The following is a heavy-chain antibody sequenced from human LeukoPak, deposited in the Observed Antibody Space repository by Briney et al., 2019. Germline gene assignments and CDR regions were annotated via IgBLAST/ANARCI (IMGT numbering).Heavy chain of an antibody. J-gene: IGHJ4*02. CDR1: GFTFSSYG. CDR2: IWYDGSNK. Sequence: GRSLRLSCAASGFTFSSYGMQWVRQAPGKVLERVTVIWYDGSNKYYADSVKGRFTTSRDNSKNTLYLQMNSLRAEDTAVYYCARDYYYGSGSYVDYWGQGTLVTVSS. D-gene: IGHD3-10*01. V-gene: IGHV3-33*01. CDR3: ARDYYYGSGSYVDY.